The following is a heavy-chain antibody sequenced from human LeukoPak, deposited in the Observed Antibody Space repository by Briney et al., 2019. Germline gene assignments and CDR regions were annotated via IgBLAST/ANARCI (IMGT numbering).Heavy chain of an antibody. CDR2: FDPEDGET. Sequence: ASVKVSCKVSGYTLTELSMHWVRQAPGKGLEWMGGFDPEDGETIYAQKFQGRVTMTEDTSTDTAYMELSSLRSEDTAVYYCATDRHGWPYSSSLTPLCYWGQGTPVTVSS. V-gene: IGHV1-24*01. CDR3: ATDRHGWPYSSSLTPLCY. D-gene: IGHD6-13*01. J-gene: IGHJ4*02. CDR1: GYTLTELS.